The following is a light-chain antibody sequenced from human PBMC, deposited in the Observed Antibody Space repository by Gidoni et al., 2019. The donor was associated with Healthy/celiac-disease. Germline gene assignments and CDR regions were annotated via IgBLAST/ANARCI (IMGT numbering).Light chain of an antibody. J-gene: IGKJ5*01. V-gene: IGKV3-15*01. CDR1: QRVSSN. Sequence: SQRVSSNLAWYQQKPGQAPRLLIYGASTRATGIPARFSGSGSGTEFTLTISSLQSEDFAVYYCQQYNNWPLTFGQGTRLEIK. CDR3: QQYNNWPLT. CDR2: GAS.